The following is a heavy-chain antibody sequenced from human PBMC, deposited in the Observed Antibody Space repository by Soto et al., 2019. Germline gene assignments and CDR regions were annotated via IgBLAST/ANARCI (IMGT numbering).Heavy chain of an antibody. CDR2: INHSGST. D-gene: IGHD2-15*01. CDR3: ARGFFDIVVVVAATLFDY. J-gene: IGHJ4*02. CDR1: GGSFSGYY. V-gene: IGHV4-34*01. Sequence: SETLCLTCAVYGGSFSGYYWSWIRQPPGKGLEWIGEINHSGSTNYNPSLKSRVTISVDTSKNQFSLKLSSVTAADTAVYYCARGFFDIVVVVAATLFDYWGQGTLVTVSS.